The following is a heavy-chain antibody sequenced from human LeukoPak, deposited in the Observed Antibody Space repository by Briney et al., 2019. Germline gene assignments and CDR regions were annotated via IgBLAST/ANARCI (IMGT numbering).Heavy chain of an antibody. V-gene: IGHV4-39*01. CDR2: IYYSGST. CDR1: GGSISSSGYY. D-gene: IGHD7-27*01. J-gene: IGHJ6*03. Sequence: SETLSLTCTVSGGSISSSGYYWGWIRQPPGKGLEWIGSIYYSGSTYYNPSLKSRVTISVDTSKNQFSLKLSSVTAADTAVYYCARRVLANWGYYYYMDIWGKGTTVTVSS. CDR3: ARRVLANWGYYYYMDI.